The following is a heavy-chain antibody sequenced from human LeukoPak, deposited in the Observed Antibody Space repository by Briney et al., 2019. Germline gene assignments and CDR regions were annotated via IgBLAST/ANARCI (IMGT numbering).Heavy chain of an antibody. V-gene: IGHV5-51*01. Sequence: GESLKISCKGSGYTFTSYWIGWVRQMSGKDLEWMGIIYPGDSETRYSPSFQGQVTISVDKSISTAYLQWSSLKASDTAMYYCARQATIDYFDYWGQGTLVTVSS. J-gene: IGHJ4*02. CDR3: ARQATIDYFDY. D-gene: IGHD5-24*01. CDR1: GYTFTSYW. CDR2: IYPGDSET.